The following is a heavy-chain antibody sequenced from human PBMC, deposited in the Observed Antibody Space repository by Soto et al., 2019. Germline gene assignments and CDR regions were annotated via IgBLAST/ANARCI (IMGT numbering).Heavy chain of an antibody. CDR2: IYYSGST. CDR1: GVSLSPYY. CDR3: ARDRGGLRVITDY. V-gene: IGHV4-59*12. D-gene: IGHD1-26*01. J-gene: IGHJ4*02. Sequence: SETLSLTCTVSGVSLSPYYWSWIRQLPGKGPEWIGYIYYSGSTNYNPSLKSRVTISVDTSKNQFSLKLSSVTAADTAVYYCARDRGGLRVITDYWAQGTLVPGSS.